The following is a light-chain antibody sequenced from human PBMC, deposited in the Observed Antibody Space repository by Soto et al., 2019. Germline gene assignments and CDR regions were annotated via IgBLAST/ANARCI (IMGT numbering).Light chain of an antibody. V-gene: IGKV3-20*01. J-gene: IGKJ1*01. CDR1: QSVSSNY. CDR3: QYDSSKA. CDR2: GAS. Sequence: EVVLTQSPGTLSLSPGERATLSCRASQSVSSNYLAWYQQRPGQAPRLLIYGASSRATGIPDRFSGSGSGTDFTLTISRLEPEDSAVYFCQYDSSKAFGQWTKVDIK.